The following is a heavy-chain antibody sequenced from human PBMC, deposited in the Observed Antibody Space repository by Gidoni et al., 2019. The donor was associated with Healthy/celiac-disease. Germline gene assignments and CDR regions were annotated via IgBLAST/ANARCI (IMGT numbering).Heavy chain of an antibody. CDR2: ISSSGSTI. CDR3: ARAEPFKIFGVVIPTYYYYGMDV. V-gene: IGHV3-48*03. D-gene: IGHD3-3*01. CDR1: GFTFSSYE. Sequence: EVQLVESGGGLVQPGGSRRLSCAASGFTFSSYEMNWVRQAPGKGLEWVSYISSSGSTIYYSDSVKGRFTISRDNAKNSLYLQMNSLRAEDTAVYYCARAEPFKIFGVVIPTYYYYGMDVWGQGTTVTVSS. J-gene: IGHJ6*02.